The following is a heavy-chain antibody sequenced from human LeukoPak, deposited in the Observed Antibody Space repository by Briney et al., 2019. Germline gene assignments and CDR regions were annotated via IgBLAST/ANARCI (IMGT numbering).Heavy chain of an antibody. CDR3: ARVDIYNGNPISLGC. CDR2: INSDGSST. Sequence: GGSLRLSCAASGFTFSSYWMHWVRQAPGKGLVWVSRINSDGSSTSYADSVKGRFTISRDNAKNTLYLQVNSLRAEDTAVYYCARVDIYNGNPISLGCWGQGTLVTVSS. CDR1: GFTFSSYW. D-gene: IGHD5-12*01. V-gene: IGHV3-74*01. J-gene: IGHJ4*02.